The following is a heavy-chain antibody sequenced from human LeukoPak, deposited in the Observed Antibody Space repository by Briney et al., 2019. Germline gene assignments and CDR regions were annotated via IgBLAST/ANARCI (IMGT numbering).Heavy chain of an antibody. D-gene: IGHD1-26*01. V-gene: IGHV3-23*01. CDR1: GFTFSSYG. Sequence: GGTLRLSCAAFGFTFSSYGMSWVRQAPGKGLEWVSAISGSGGSTYYADSVKGRFTISRDNSKNTLYLQMNSLRAEDTAVYYCAGGGGVGSKYWGQGTLVTVSS. J-gene: IGHJ4*02. CDR2: ISGSGGST. CDR3: AGGGGVGSKY.